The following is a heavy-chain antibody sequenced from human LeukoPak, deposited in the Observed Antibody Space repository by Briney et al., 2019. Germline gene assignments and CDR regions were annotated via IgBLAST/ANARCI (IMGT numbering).Heavy chain of an antibody. Sequence: PGGSLRLSCAASGLTVSSNYMSWVRQAPGKGLEWVSVIYSGGSTYYADSVKGRFTISRDNSKNTLYLQMNSLRAEDTAVYYCAREKFGTYVPDYWGQGILVTVSS. CDR3: AREKFGTYVPDY. CDR1: GLTVSSNY. CDR2: IYSGGST. V-gene: IGHV3-53*05. J-gene: IGHJ4*02. D-gene: IGHD1-26*01.